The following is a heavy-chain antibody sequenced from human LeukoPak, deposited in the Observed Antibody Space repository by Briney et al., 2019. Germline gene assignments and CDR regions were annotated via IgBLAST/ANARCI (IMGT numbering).Heavy chain of an antibody. J-gene: IGHJ4*02. V-gene: IGHV4-34*01. Sequence: SETLSLTCAVYGGSFSGYYWSWIRQPPGKGLEWIGEINHSGSTNYNPSLKSRVTISVDTSKNQFSLKLSSVTDADTAVYYCVRGVGRSCYRILDDYCGQGTLVTVSP. CDR1: GGSFSGYY. D-gene: IGHD6-13*01. CDR3: VRGVGRSCYRILDDY. CDR2: INHSGST.